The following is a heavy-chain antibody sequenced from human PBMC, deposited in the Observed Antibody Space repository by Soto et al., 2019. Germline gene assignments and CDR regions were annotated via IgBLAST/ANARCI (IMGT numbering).Heavy chain of an antibody. D-gene: IGHD2-2*01. J-gene: IGHJ5*02. CDR3: ARGAGQVPAGNWFDP. CDR1: RYSINHKKG. V-gene: IGHV4-30-4*01. Sequence: TLSLTCDASRYSINHKKGWSCIRPPPGKGLEWIGYIYYSGSTYYNPSLKSRVTISVDTSKNQFSLKLSSVTAADTAVYYCARGAGQVPAGNWFDPWGQRTLVTVSS. CDR2: IYYSGST.